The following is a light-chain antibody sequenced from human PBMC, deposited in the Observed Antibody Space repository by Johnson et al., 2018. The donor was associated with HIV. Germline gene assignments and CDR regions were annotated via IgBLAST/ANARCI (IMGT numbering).Light chain of an antibody. CDR3: GTWDSRLSAEV. Sequence: QSVLTQPPSVSAAPGQTVTISCSGSSSNVGSSFVSWYRQVPGTAPKLLIYDNNKRPSGIADRFSGSKSGKSATLCITGLQTGDEADYYGGTWDSRLSAEVFGTGTKVTVL. V-gene: IGLV1-51*01. J-gene: IGLJ1*01. CDR2: DNN. CDR1: SSNVGSSF.